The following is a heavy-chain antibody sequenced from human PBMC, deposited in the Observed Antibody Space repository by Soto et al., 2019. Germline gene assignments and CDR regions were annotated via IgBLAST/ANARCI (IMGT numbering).Heavy chain of an antibody. J-gene: IGHJ4*01. CDR1: GFSFSNGW. Sequence: PGGSLRLSCAASGFSFSNGWINWVRQAPGKGLEWVGRIKSKMDGGTTDFAAPVKGRFAISRDDSKNMVYLEMSSLKTEDTGVYYCTIDAYITITGVRFDYWGHGTLVTVSS. CDR2: IKSKMDGGTT. CDR3: TIDAYITITGVRFDY. V-gene: IGHV3-15*07. D-gene: IGHD3-10*01.